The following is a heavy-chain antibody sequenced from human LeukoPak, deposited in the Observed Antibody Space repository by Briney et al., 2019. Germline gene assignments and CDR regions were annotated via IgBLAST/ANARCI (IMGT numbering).Heavy chain of an antibody. J-gene: IGHJ3*02. CDR3: AIYSGYGTNAFDI. V-gene: IGHV3-23*01. D-gene: IGHD5-12*01. Sequence: GGAPRLSCAASGFTFSSYALTWVRQGPGKGLEGDSDISGGGGNTYYADSVKGRFTISRDNSKNTLYLQMHSLRAEDTAVYYCAIYSGYGTNAFDIWGQGTMVTVSS. CDR2: ISGGGGNT. CDR1: GFTFSSYA.